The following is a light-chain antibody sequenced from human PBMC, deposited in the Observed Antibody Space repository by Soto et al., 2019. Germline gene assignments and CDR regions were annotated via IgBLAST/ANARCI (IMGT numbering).Light chain of an antibody. CDR3: QKCKVAPFT. CDR2: AAS. Sequence: DIQMTQSPSSLSASLGDRVTITCRASQGIDNHLAWYQQKPGKAPKLLIYAASTLHSGVPSRFTGSGSGTDFTITIISLQPEDATTYYCQKCKVAPFTFGGGTKVEI. CDR1: QGIDNH. V-gene: IGKV1-27*01. J-gene: IGKJ4*01.